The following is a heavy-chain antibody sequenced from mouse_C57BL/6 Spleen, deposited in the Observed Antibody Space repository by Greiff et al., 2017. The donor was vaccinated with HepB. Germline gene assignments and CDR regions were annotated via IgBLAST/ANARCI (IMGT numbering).Heavy chain of an antibody. CDR2: IDPSDSYT. Sequence: QVQLQQSGAELVKPGASVKLSCKASGYTFTSYWMQWVKQRPGQGLEWIGEIDPSDSYTNYNQKFKGKATLTVDTSSSTAYMQLSSLTSEDSAVYYCARRGITTGLDYWGQGTTLTVSS. D-gene: IGHD1-1*01. V-gene: IGHV1-50*01. CDR3: ARRGITTGLDY. J-gene: IGHJ2*01. CDR1: GYTFTSYW.